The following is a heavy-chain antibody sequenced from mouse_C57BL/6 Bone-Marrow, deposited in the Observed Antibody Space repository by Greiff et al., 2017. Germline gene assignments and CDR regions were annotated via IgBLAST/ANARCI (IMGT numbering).Heavy chain of an antibody. D-gene: IGHD2-4*01. CDR2: IHPNSGST. Sequence: VKLQQPGAELVKPGASVKLSCKASGYTFTSYWMHWVKQRPGQGLEWIGMIHPNSGSTNYNEKFKSKATLPVDKSSSTAYMQLSSLTSEDSAVYYCARYGDYDEDYWGQGTTLTVSS. CDR1: GYTFTSYW. J-gene: IGHJ2*01. V-gene: IGHV1-64*01. CDR3: ARYGDYDEDY.